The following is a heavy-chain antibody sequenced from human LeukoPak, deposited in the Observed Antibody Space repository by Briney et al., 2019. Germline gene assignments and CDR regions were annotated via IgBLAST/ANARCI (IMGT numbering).Heavy chain of an antibody. CDR1: GFTFSDYY. CDR3: ARDLRRNYGDYYFDY. D-gene: IGHD4-17*01. CDR2: ISSSGSTI. V-gene: IGHV3-11*01. J-gene: IGHJ4*02. Sequence: GGSLRLSCAASGFTFSDYYMSWIRQAPGKGLEWVSYISSSGSTIYYTDSVKGRFTISRDNAKNSLYLQVNSLRAEDTAVYYCARDLRRNYGDYYFDYWGQGTLVTVSS.